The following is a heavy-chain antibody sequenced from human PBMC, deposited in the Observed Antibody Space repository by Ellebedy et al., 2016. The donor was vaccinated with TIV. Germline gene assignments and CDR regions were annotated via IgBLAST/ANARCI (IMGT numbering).Heavy chain of an antibody. CDR2: IWYDGSNK. CDR3: ARDRHVDRGDCLDY. D-gene: IGHD2-21*02. J-gene: IGHJ4*02. CDR1: GFIFNNYG. Sequence: PGGSLRLSCTASGFIFNNYGMHWVRQAPGKGLEWVAFIWYDGSNKYYADSVKGRFTISRDNSKNTLYLQMNSLGVDDTAIFYCARDRHVDRGDCLDYWGQGTLVTVSS. V-gene: IGHV3-33*01.